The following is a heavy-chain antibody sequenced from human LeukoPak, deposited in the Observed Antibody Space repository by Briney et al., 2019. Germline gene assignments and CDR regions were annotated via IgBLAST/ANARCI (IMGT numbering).Heavy chain of an antibody. CDR2: IYHNGDT. CDR1: GGTIRSDDYY. CDR3: ARHRLEGDTFDI. J-gene: IGHJ3*02. Sequence: SETLSLTCTVSGGTIRSDDYYWGWIRQPPGKGLEWIGSIYHNGDTYDRSSLNSRVAISIDTSKNQFSLMLTSVTAADTAVYSCARHRLEGDTFDIWGQGTMVTVSS. V-gene: IGHV4-39*01. D-gene: IGHD3-3*01.